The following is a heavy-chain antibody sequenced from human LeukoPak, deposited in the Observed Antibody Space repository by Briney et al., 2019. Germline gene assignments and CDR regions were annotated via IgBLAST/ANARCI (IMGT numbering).Heavy chain of an antibody. D-gene: IGHD3-22*01. Sequence: ASVKVSCKTSGYTFTYFGITWVRQAPGQGLEWMGWISTYNGNAKYAQNLQGRVTMTTDASTSTVYMELRSLRSDDAAVYYCARGSPPRRNYDSSGYYSYYFDYWGQGTLVTVSS. CDR3: ARGSPPRRNYDSSGYYSYYFDY. V-gene: IGHV1-18*01. J-gene: IGHJ4*02. CDR2: ISTYNGNA. CDR1: GYTFTYFG.